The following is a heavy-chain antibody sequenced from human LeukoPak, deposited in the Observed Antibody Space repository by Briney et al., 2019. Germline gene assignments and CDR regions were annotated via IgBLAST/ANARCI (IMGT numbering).Heavy chain of an antibody. D-gene: IGHD2-2*01. CDR3: ARPQPRPLGAFDI. CDR2: IYSGGST. J-gene: IGHJ3*02. V-gene: IGHV3-66*02. Sequence: GGSLRLSCAASGFTVSSNYMSWVRQAPGKGLEWVSVIYSGGSTYYADSVKGRFTISRDNSKNTLYLQMNSLRAEDTAVYYCARPQPRPLGAFDIWGQGTMVTX. CDR1: GFTVSSNY.